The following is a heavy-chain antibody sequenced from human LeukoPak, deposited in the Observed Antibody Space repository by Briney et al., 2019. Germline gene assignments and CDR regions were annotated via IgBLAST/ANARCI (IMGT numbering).Heavy chain of an antibody. CDR1: GGSISSSSYY. CDR3: ARAPRLLWFGPSYYYYGMDV. CDR2: IYYSGST. Sequence: PSETLSLTCTVSGGSISSSSYYWGWIRQPPGKGLEWIGSIYYSGSTYYNPSLKSRVTISVDTSKNQFSLKLSSVTAADTAVYYCARAPRLLWFGPSYYYYGMDVWGQGTTVTVSS. V-gene: IGHV4-39*01. D-gene: IGHD3-10*01. J-gene: IGHJ6*02.